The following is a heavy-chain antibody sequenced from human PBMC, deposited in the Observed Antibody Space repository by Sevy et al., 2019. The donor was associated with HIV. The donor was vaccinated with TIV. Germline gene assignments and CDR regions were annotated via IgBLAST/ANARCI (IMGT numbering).Heavy chain of an antibody. D-gene: IGHD5-18*01. CDR3: AREKVDTSMIFVEYYGMDV. Sequence: GGSLRLSCAASGFSFSSYDMHWVRQAPGMGLEWVAVIRYDGSNKQYGDSVKGRFTISRDNSKNALYLQMSSLRAEDTAVYYCAREKVDTSMIFVEYYGMDVWGEGTTVTVS. CDR2: IRYDGSNK. V-gene: IGHV3-33*01. CDR1: GFSFSSYD. J-gene: IGHJ6*02.